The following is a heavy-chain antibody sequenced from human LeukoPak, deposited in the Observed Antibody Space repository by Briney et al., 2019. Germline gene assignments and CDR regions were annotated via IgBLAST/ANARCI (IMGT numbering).Heavy chain of an antibody. CDR3: ARHGSSWYYFDY. V-gene: IGHV4-39*01. CDR1: GGSISSSSYY. D-gene: IGHD6-13*01. J-gene: IGHJ4*02. Sequence: SQTLSLTCTVSGGSISSSSYYWSWIRQPPGKGLEWIGSIYYSGSTYYNPSLKSRVTISVDTSKNQFSLKLSSVTAADTAVYYCARHGSSWYYFDYWGQGSLVTVSS. CDR2: IYYSGST.